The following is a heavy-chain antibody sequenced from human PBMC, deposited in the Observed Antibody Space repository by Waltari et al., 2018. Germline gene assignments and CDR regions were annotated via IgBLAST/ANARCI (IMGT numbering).Heavy chain of an antibody. J-gene: IGHJ5*02. Sequence: QVQLVESGGGVVQPGRSLRLSCAASGFTFSSYGMHWVRQAPGKGLEWVAVIWYDGSNKYYADAVKGRVTISRDNSKNTLYRQMNSLRAEDTAMYYCAKDAEAWGQGTLVTVSS. V-gene: IGHV3-30*18. CDR1: GFTFSSYG. CDR2: IWYDGSNK. CDR3: AKDAEA.